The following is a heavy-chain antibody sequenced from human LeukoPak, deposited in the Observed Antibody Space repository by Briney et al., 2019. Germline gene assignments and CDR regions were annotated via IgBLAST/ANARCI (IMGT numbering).Heavy chain of an antibody. V-gene: IGHV4-34*01. J-gene: IGHJ5*02. CDR3: ARGSRRYCSSTSCRNWFDP. Sequence: SETLSLTCAVYGGSFSGYYWSWIRQPPGKGLERIGEINPSGSTNYNPSLKSRVTISVDTSKNQFSLKLSSVTAADTAVYYCARGSRRYCSSTSCRNWFDPWGQGTLVTVSS. CDR1: GGSFSGYY. D-gene: IGHD2-2*01. CDR2: INPSGST.